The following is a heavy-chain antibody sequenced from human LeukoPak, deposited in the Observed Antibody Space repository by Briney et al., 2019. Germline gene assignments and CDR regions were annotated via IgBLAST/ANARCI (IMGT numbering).Heavy chain of an antibody. Sequence: PGGSLRLSCAASGFTVSSNYMSWVRQAPGKGLEWVSVIYSGGSTYHADSVKGRSTISRDNSKNTLYLQMNSLRAEDTAVYYCAKDHLWFGDINPFYFDYWGQGTLVTVSS. CDR3: AKDHLWFGDINPFYFDY. CDR1: GFTVSSNY. CDR2: IYSGGST. D-gene: IGHD3-10*01. V-gene: IGHV3-66*01. J-gene: IGHJ4*02.